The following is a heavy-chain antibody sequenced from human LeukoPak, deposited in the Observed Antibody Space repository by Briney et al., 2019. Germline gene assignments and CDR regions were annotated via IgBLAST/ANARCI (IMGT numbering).Heavy chain of an antibody. Sequence: GGSLRLSCAASGFTFSSYGMHWVRQAPGKGLEWVAFIRYDGSNKYYADSVKGRFTISRDNSKNTLYLQVNSLRAEDTAVYYCAKAKSYYSNYDYWGQGTLVTVSS. J-gene: IGHJ4*02. CDR3: AKAKSYYSNYDY. CDR2: IRYDGSNK. CDR1: GFTFSSYG. V-gene: IGHV3-30*02. D-gene: IGHD4-11*01.